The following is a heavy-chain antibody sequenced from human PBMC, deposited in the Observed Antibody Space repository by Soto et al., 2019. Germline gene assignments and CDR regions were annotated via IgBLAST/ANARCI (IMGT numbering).Heavy chain of an antibody. CDR1: GDSMNNEHYY. CDR3: ARHVAQNHYYYYFGFSV. V-gene: IGHV4-39*01. J-gene: IGHJ6*02. Sequence: QLQLQESGPGLVKPSETLSLTCSISGDSMNNEHYYWGWIRQSPGKGLEWIGSVFHTGTTYYNPSLRSRVTISVDTFRNQFSLMLSSVTAADTAVFYCARHVAQNHYYYYFGFSVWGQGTTVTVS. CDR2: VFHTGTT.